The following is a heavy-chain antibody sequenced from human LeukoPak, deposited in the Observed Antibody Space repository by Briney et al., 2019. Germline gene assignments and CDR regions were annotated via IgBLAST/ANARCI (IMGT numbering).Heavy chain of an antibody. CDR2: ISYDGSNK. CDR1: GFTFSSYG. J-gene: IGHJ6*03. V-gene: IGHV3-30*18. D-gene: IGHD3-9*01. Sequence: GSLRLSCAASGFTFSSYGMHWVRQAPGKGLEWVAVISYDGSNKYYADSVKGRFTISRDNSKNTLYLQMNSLRAEDTAVYYCAKDGSYDILTGSSNYYYYYYMDVWGKGTTVTVSS. CDR3: AKDGSYDILTGSSNYYYYYYMDV.